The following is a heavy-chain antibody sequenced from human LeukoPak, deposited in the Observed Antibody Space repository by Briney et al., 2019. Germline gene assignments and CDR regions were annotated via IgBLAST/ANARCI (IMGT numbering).Heavy chain of an antibody. D-gene: IGHD6-19*01. V-gene: IGHV3-9*01. J-gene: IGHJ4*02. Sequence: GRSLRLSCAASGFTFDDYAMHWVRQAPGKGLEWVSGISWNSGSIGYADSVEGRFTISRDNAKNSLYLQMNSLRAEDTALYYCAKEGSGWWDWGQGTLVTVSS. CDR3: AKEGSGWWD. CDR2: ISWNSGSI. CDR1: GFTFDDYA.